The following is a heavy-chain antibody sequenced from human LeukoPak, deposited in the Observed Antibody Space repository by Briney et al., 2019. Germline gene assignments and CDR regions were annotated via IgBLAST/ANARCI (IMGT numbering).Heavy chain of an antibody. V-gene: IGHV4-59*01. Sequence: SETLSLTCTVSGGSISSYYWSWIRQPPGKGLEWIGYIYYSGSTNYNPSPKSRVTISVDTSKNQFSLKLSSVTAADTAVYYCARVGSGYDYLYYFDYWGQGTLVTVSS. CDR3: ARVGSGYDYLYYFDY. D-gene: IGHD5-12*01. CDR2: IYYSGST. CDR1: GGSISSYY. J-gene: IGHJ4*02.